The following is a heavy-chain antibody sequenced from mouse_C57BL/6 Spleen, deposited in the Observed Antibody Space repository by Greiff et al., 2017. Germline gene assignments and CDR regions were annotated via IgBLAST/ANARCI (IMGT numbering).Heavy chain of an antibody. CDR1: GYSFTGYF. V-gene: IGHV1-20*01. D-gene: IGHD1-1*01. J-gene: IGHJ1*03. CDR2: INPYNGDT. CDR3: ARRLGSSYVDWYFDV. Sequence: VHVKQSGPELVKPGDSVKISCKASGYSFTGYFMNWVMQSHGKSLEWIGRINPYNGDTFYNQKFKGKATLTVDKSSSTAHMELRSLTSEDSAVYYCARRLGSSYVDWYFDVWGTGTTVTVSS.